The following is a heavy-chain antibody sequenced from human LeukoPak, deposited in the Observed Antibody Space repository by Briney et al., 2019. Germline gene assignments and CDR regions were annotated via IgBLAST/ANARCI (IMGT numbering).Heavy chain of an antibody. CDR3: ARMWSTATSGWNWFDP. Sequence: GASVKVSCEASGYTFTAYYMHWVRQAPGQGLEWMGWINPNSGDTNYAQKFQGRVTMTRDTSISTAYMDLSSLRSDDTAMYYCARMWSTATSGWNWFDPWGQGTLVTVSS. J-gene: IGHJ5*02. CDR1: GYTFTAYY. V-gene: IGHV1-2*02. CDR2: INPNSGDT. D-gene: IGHD6-13*01.